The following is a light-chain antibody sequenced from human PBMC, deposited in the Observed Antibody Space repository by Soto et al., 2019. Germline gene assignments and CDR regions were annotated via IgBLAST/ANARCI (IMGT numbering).Light chain of an antibody. J-gene: IGKJ5*01. CDR2: GAS. V-gene: IGKV3D-20*02. CDR3: QQRSNLPLIT. CDR1: QSITGGS. Sequence: VLTQSKGTLSLSPGERATLSCRATQSITGGSLAWYQQKPGQVPRLLIYGASIRATGIPDRFSGGGSGTDFTLTISRLDPEDFAVYYCQQRSNLPLITFGQVRRLAI.